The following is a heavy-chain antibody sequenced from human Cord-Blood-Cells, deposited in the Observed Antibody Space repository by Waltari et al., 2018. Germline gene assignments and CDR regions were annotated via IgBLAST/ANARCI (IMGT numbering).Heavy chain of an antibody. V-gene: IGHV3-74*01. CDR1: W. CDR3: ARESGTTVDY. D-gene: IGHD1-7*01. Sequence: WMHWVRQAPGKGLVWVSRINSDGSSTSYADSVKGRFTISRDNAKNTLYLQMNSLRAEDTAVYYCARESGTTVDYWGQGTLVTVSS. CDR2: INSDGSST. J-gene: IGHJ4*02.